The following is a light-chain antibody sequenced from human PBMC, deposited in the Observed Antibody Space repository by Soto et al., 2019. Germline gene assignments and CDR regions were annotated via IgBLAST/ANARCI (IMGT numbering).Light chain of an antibody. CDR3: SSYSNDNTYV. CDR2: DVS. CDR1: SSDIGLYNR. J-gene: IGLJ1*01. V-gene: IGLV2-18*02. Sequence: QSVLTQPPSVSGSPGQSLTISCSGTSSDIGLYNRVSWYQQSPGTAPKLMIYDVSNRPSGVPDRFSVSRSGNTASLTISGLQPEDEADYYSSSYSNDNTYVFGTGTKLTVL.